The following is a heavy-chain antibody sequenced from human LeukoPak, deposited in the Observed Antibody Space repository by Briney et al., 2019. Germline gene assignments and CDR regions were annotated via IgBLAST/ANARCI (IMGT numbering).Heavy chain of an antibody. Sequence: GGSLRLSCAASGFTVSSKYMTWVRQAPGKGLEWLSAIYSGGDTYYADSVKGRFTISRDNSKNTLYLQMNSLRAEDTAVYYCAKDRYSSSWYYFDYWGQGTLVTVSS. CDR2: IYSGGDT. J-gene: IGHJ4*02. V-gene: IGHV3-53*01. CDR1: GFTVSSKY. D-gene: IGHD6-13*01. CDR3: AKDRYSSSWYYFDY.